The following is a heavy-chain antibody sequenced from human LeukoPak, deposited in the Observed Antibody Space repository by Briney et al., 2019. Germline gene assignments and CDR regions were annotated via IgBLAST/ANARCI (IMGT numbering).Heavy chain of an antibody. CDR3: ARDPRSYTGYDETFDY. CDR1: GGSFSGCY. J-gene: IGHJ4*02. Sequence: SETLSLTCAVYGGSFSGCYWSWIRQPPGKGLEWIGEISHSGSTNYNPSLKSRVTMSLDTSEDQFSLKLSSVTAADTAVYYCARDPRSYTGYDETFDYWGQGTLVAVSS. CDR2: ISHSGST. D-gene: IGHD5-12*01. V-gene: IGHV4-34*01.